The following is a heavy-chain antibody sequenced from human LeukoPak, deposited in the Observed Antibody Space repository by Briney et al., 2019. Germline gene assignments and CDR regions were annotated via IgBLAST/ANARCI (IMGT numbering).Heavy chain of an antibody. Sequence: TSETLSLTCAVSGYSIRSGDYWGWIRQSPGKGLEWIGSIYHSGSTHYNPSLKSRVTISVDTSKNQFSLMLSSVTAADTAVYYCARNRSVTTTPGFDHWGQGTLVTVSP. D-gene: IGHD4-17*01. CDR2: IYHSGST. V-gene: IGHV4-38-2*01. CDR3: ARNRSVTTTPGFDH. J-gene: IGHJ4*02. CDR1: GYSIRSGDY.